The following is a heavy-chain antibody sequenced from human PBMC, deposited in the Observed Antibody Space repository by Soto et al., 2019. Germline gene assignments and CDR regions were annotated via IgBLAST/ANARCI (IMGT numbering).Heavy chain of an antibody. V-gene: IGHV4-34*01. J-gene: IGHJ4*02. D-gene: IGHD6-13*01. Sequence: PSETLSLTCAVYGGSFGGYYWSWIRQPPGKGLEWIGEINHSGSTNYNPSLKSRVTISVDTSKNQFSLKLSSVTAADTAVYYCASQPNIAAAGDNNYWGQGTLVTVSS. CDR3: ASQPNIAAAGDNNY. CDR1: GGSFGGYY. CDR2: INHSGST.